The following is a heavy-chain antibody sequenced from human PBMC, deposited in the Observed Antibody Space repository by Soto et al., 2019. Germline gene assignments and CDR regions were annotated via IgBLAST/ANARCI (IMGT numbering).Heavy chain of an antibody. J-gene: IGHJ3*02. D-gene: IGHD1-26*01. CDR1: GGTFSSYA. V-gene: IGHV1-69*06. CDR3: ARETPGRLELLRRLAAFDI. CDR2: IIPIFGTA. Sequence: QVQLVQSGAEVKKPGASVKVSCKASGGTFSSYAISWVRQAPGQGLEWMGGIIPIFGTANYAQKFQGRVTITADKSTSTAYMELSSLRSEYTAVYYCARETPGRLELLRRLAAFDIWGQGTMVTVSS.